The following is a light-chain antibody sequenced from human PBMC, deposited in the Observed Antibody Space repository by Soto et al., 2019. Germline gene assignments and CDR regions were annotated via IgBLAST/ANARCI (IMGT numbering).Light chain of an antibody. CDR1: QSVRSD. Sequence: EIVLTQSPATRSLFPGERATLSCRASQSVRSDLAWYQQKPGQAPRLLIYDASRRATGIPARFSGSGSGTDFTLTIISLEPEDFAVYYCQQLNNWPLTFGGGTKVEIK. CDR2: DAS. V-gene: IGKV3-11*01. J-gene: IGKJ4*01. CDR3: QQLNNWPLT.